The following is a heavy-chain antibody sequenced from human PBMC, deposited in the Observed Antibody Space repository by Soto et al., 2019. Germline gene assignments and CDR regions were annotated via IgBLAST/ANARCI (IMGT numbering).Heavy chain of an antibody. D-gene: IGHD6-13*01. CDR3: ARGGSIAAAGSRGLNY. Sequence: QVQLQESGPGLVKPSETLSLTCTVSGGSISSYYWSWIRQPPGKGLEWIGYIYYSGSTNYNPSLKRRVTLSVDPSKDPFSLKLSSVTAADTAVYYCARGGSIAAAGSRGLNYWGQGTLVTVSS. CDR2: IYYSGST. J-gene: IGHJ4*02. V-gene: IGHV4-59*01. CDR1: GGSISSYY.